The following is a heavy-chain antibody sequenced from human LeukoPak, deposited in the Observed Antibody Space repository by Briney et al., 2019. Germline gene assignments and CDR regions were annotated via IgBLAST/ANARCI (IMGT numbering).Heavy chain of an antibody. CDR1: GGSISSGDYY. Sequence: SQTLSHTCTVSGGSISSGDYYWSWIRKPPGKGLEWIWYIYYSGSTYYNPSLKSRVTISVDTSKNQFSLKLSSVTAADTAVYYCARYMAARRDYFDYWGQGTLVTVSS. CDR3: ARYMAARRDYFDY. V-gene: IGHV4-30-4*08. CDR2: IYYSGST. J-gene: IGHJ4*02. D-gene: IGHD6-6*01.